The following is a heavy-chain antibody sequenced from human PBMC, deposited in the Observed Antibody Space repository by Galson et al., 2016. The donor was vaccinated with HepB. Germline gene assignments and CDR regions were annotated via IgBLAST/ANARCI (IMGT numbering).Heavy chain of an antibody. CDR3: AAVLRPRGAAHY. D-gene: IGHD6-25*01. CDR2: IVVGSGDT. Sequence: SVKVSCKAYGLTFNSSAVQWVRQARGQRLEWIGWIVVGSGDTKYTQKFQERVTITRDMSTSTAYMELSSLGSEDTAVYYCAAVLRPRGAAHYWGQGTLVTVSS. CDR1: GLTFNSSA. V-gene: IGHV1-58*01. J-gene: IGHJ4*02.